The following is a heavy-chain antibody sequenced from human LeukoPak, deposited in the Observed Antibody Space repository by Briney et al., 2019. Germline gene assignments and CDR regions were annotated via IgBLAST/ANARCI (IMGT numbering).Heavy chain of an antibody. V-gene: IGHV3-30*18. CDR3: AKDVTAVPPYYYYYGMDV. J-gene: IGHJ6*02. CDR2: ISYDGSNK. Sequence: GGSLRLSCAASGFTFSGYGMHWVRQAPGKGLEWVAVISYDGSNKYYADSVKGRFTISRDNSKNTLYLQMNSLRAEDTAVHYCAKDVTAVPPYYYYYGMDVWGQGTTVTVSS. CDR1: GFTFSGYG. D-gene: IGHD6-13*01.